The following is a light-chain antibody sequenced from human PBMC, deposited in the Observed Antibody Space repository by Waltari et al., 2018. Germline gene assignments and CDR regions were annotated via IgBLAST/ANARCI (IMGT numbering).Light chain of an antibody. CDR3: SSHTTSNTLI. Sequence: QSALTQPASVSGSPGQSITIPCTGRRSDIGRYNFVSWYQQHPGKAPKLILYDVFNRPSGVSNRFSGSKSGNTASLTISGLQPEDETDYYCSSHTTSNTLIFGGGTRVTVL. CDR1: RSDIGRYNF. J-gene: IGLJ2*01. V-gene: IGLV2-14*03. CDR2: DVF.